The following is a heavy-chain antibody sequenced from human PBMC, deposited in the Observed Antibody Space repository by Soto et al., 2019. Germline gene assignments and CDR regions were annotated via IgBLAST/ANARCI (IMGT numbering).Heavy chain of an antibody. J-gene: IGHJ5*02. V-gene: IGHV3-21*04. CDR1: GFTFSSYS. Sequence: GGSLRLSCAASGFTFSSYSMNWVRQAPGKGLEWVSSISSSSSYIYYADSVKGRFTISRDNSKNTLYLQMNSLRAEDMAVYYCAKDIQSYYHWFDPWGQGTLVTVSS. CDR3: AKDIQSYYHWFDP. D-gene: IGHD1-26*01. CDR2: ISSSSSYI.